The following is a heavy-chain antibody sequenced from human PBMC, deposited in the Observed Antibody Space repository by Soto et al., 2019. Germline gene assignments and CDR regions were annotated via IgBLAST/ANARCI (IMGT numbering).Heavy chain of an antibody. CDR3: ARFPPSYDFWSGYQDDY. D-gene: IGHD3-3*01. V-gene: IGHV1-8*01. CDR2: MNPNSGNT. J-gene: IGHJ4*02. CDR1: GYTFTSYD. Sequence: GASVKVSCKASGYTFTSYDINWVRQATGQGLEWMGWMNPNSGNTGYAQKFQGRVTMTRNTSISTAYMELSSLRSEDTAVYYCARFPPSYDFWSGYQDDYWGQGTLVTVSS.